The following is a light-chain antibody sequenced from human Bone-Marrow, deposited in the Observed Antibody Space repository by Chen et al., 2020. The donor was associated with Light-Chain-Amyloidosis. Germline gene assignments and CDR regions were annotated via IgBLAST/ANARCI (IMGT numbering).Light chain of an antibody. CDR3: QVWDRSSDRPV. J-gene: IGLJ3*02. Sequence: SYVLTQPSSVSVAPGQTATIACGGNNIGSTSVHWYQQTPGQAPLLVVYDDSDRPSGIPERVSGSNSGNTATLTISRVETGDADDYYCQVWDRSSDRPVFGGGTKLTVL. CDR1: NIGSTS. CDR2: DDS. V-gene: IGLV3-21*02.